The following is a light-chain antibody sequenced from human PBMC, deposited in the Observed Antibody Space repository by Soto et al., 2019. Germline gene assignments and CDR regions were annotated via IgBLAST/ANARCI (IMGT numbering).Light chain of an antibody. CDR3: AAWDDSLSGSWV. V-gene: IGLV1-47*01. CDR2: RNN. J-gene: IGLJ3*02. Sequence: QSVLPQPPSASGTPGQRVTISCSGSSSNIGSNYVYWYQQLPGTAPKLLIYRNNQRPSGVPDRFSGSKSGTSAALAISGLRSEDEADYYCAAWDDSLSGSWVFGGGTSSPS. CDR1: SSNIGSNY.